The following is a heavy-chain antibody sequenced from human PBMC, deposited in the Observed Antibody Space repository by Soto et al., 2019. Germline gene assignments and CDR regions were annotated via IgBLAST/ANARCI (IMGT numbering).Heavy chain of an antibody. D-gene: IGHD6-13*01. CDR3: ARQEIAAAGTWGQFDP. CDR1: GYSFTSYW. Sequence: GESLKISCKGSGYSFTSYWIGWVRQMPGKGLEWMGIIYPGDSDTRYSPSFQGQVTISADKSNSTAYLQWSSLKASDTAMYYCARQEIAAAGTWGQFDPWGQGTLVTVSS. CDR2: IYPGDSDT. J-gene: IGHJ5*02. V-gene: IGHV5-51*01.